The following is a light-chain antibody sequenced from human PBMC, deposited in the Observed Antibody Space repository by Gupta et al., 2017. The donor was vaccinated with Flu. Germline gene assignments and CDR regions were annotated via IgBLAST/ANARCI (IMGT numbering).Light chain of an antibody. V-gene: IGLV1-40*01. J-gene: IGLJ2*01. CDR1: SSSIGPGSD. CDR3: QYCDSSLSGEV. CDR2: GYS. Sequence: VSISCTGSSSSIGPGSDVHWYQILPGTAPKLLISGYSNRPSGAPDRFSASKSVTSASLDITGLQAEDEAEYYCQYCDSSLSGEVFGGGTKMTVL.